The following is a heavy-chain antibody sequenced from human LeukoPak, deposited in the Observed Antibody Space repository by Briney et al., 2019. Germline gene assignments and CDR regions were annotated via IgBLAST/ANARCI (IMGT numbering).Heavy chain of an antibody. CDR2: ISYDGSNK. J-gene: IGHJ3*02. V-gene: IGHV3-30-3*01. CDR3: ARGSIRTYYYDSSGYYPDAFDI. Sequence: PGRSLRLSCAASGFTFSSYAMHWVRQAPGKGLEWVAVISYDGSNKYYADSVKGRFTISRDNSKNTLYLQMNSLRAEDTAVYYCARGSIRTYYYDSSGYYPDAFDIWGQGTMVTVSS. CDR1: GFTFSSYA. D-gene: IGHD3-22*01.